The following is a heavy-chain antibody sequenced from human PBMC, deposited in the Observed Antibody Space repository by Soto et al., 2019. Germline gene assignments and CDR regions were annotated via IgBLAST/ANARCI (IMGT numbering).Heavy chain of an antibody. CDR2: ITSSGSNT. J-gene: IGHJ4*02. CDR1: GFTFSGYG. D-gene: IGHD6-13*01. CDR3: AKEQGRVAAALDY. V-gene: IGHV3-23*01. Sequence: EVQLLESGGDLVQRGGSLRLSCAASGFTFSGYGMSWVRQAPGKGLEWVSSITSSGSNTYYVDTVKGRFTISGDDSKTALYLPMNSLTVEDTPVYYCAKEQGRVAAALDYWGQGTLVTVSS.